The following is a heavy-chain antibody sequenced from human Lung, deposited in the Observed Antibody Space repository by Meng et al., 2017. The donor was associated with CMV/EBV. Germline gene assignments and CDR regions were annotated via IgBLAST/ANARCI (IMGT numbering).Heavy chain of an antibody. CDR2: IIPILGIA. J-gene: IGHJ6*02. CDR1: GDTFSSYA. V-gene: IGHV1-69*10. CDR3: ARAIIRGVPAVDYYYGMDV. Sequence: SVXVSCKASGDTFSSYAISWVRQAPGQGLEWMGGIIPILGIANYAQKFQGRVTITADKSTSTAYMELSSLRSEDTAVYYCARAIIRGVPAVDYYYGMDVWXQGTXVTVSS. D-gene: IGHD2-2*01.